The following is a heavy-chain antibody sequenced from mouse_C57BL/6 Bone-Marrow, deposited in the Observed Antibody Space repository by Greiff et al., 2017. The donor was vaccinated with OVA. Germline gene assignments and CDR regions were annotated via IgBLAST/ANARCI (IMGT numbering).Heavy chain of an antibody. CDR2: IHPNSGST. V-gene: IGHV1-64*01. J-gene: IGHJ2*01. D-gene: IGHD1-1*01. Sequence: QVQLQQPGAELVKPGASVKLSCKASGYTFTSYWMHWVKQRPGQGLEWIGMIHPNSGSTNYNEKFKSKATLTVDKSSSTAYMQLSSLTSEDSAVYDCARADVRGRCLDYWGQGTTHTVAS. CDR3: ARADVRGRCLDY. CDR1: GYTFTSYW.